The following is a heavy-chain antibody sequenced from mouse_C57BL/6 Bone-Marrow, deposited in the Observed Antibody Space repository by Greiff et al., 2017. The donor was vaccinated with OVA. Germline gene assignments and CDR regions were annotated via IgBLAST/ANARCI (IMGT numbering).Heavy chain of an antibody. CDR2: IYPGSGST. D-gene: IGHD2-2*01. Sequence: QVQLQQPGAELVKPGASVKMSCKASGYTFTSYWITWVKQRPGQGLEWIGDIYPGSGSTNYNEKFKSKATLTVDTSSSTAYMQLSSLTSEDSAVYYCGRGPYGYDGGAMDYWGQGTSVTVSS. J-gene: IGHJ4*01. V-gene: IGHV1-55*01. CDR1: GYTFTSYW. CDR3: GRGPYGYDGGAMDY.